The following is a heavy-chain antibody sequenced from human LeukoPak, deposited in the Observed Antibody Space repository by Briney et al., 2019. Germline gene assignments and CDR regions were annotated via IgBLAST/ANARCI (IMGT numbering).Heavy chain of an antibody. V-gene: IGHV4-34*01. J-gene: IGHJ5*02. D-gene: IGHD3-10*01. Sequence: SETLSLTCAVYGGSFSGYYWSWIRQPPGKGLEWIGEINHSGSTNYNPSLKSRVTISVDTSKNQFSLKLSSVTAADTAVYYCARLGYYYGSGSYYHNWFDLWGQGTLVTVSS. CDR1: GGSFSGYY. CDR3: ARLGYYYGSGSYYHNWFDL. CDR2: INHSGST.